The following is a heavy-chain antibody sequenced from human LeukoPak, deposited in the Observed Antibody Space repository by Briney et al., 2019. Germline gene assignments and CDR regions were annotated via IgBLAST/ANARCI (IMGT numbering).Heavy chain of an antibody. Sequence: PGGSLRLSCAASGFIFSSYCMHWVRQAPGRGLVWVSRINSDGSGTIYADSVKGRFTISRDNAKNTLDLQMNSLRAEDTAVYYCARGEKSWINGFDLWGQGTLVTVSS. D-gene: IGHD2-8*01. CDR1: GFIFSSYC. V-gene: IGHV3-74*01. CDR3: ARGEKSWINGFDL. CDR2: INSDGSGT. J-gene: IGHJ4*02.